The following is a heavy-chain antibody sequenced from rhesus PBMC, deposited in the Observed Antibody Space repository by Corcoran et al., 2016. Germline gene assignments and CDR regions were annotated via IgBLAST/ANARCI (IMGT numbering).Heavy chain of an antibody. D-gene: IGHD6-37*01. V-gene: IGHV4-147*01. Sequence: QVQLQESGPGLVKPSETLSLTCAVSGYSISSNYWSWIRQPPGKGLVWIWYIYGMSGSTYYNPSLKGRFTISTDTSKNQFSLKLSSVTAADTAVYYCARGGGWSKVLDYWGQGVLVTVSS. CDR1: GYSISSNY. J-gene: IGHJ4*01. CDR3: ARGGGWSKVLDY. CDR2: IYGMSGST.